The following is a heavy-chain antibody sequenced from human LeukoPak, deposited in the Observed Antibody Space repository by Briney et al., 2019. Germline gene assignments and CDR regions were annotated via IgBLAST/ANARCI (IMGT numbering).Heavy chain of an antibody. Sequence: SETLSLTCTVSGGSISSGSYYWSWIRQPAGKGLEWIGRIYTSGSTNYNPSLKSRVTISVDTSKNQFSLKLSSVTAADTAVYYCARTYKYYYGSGEIDYWGQGTLVTVSS. CDR3: ARTYKYYYGSGEIDY. V-gene: IGHV4-61*02. J-gene: IGHJ4*02. CDR2: IYTSGST. D-gene: IGHD3-10*01. CDR1: GGSISSGSYY.